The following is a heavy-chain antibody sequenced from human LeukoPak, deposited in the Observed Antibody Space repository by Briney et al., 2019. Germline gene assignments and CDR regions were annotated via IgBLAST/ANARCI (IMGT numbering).Heavy chain of an antibody. J-gene: IGHJ5*02. CDR1: GSSFSNYA. D-gene: IGHD3-10*01. CDR3: AKDRYGSGNNWLDP. CDR2: ILHDGSKI. Sequence: GGSLRLSCRASGSSFSNYAMHWVRQAPGKGLEWLAFILHDGSKIYHADSINGRFTISRDNSNNTLFLQMSSLRTEDTGVYYCAKDRYGSGNNWLDPWGQGTLVTVSS. V-gene: IGHV3-30*18.